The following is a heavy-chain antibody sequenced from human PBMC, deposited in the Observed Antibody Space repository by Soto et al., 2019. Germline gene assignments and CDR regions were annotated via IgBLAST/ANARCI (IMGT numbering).Heavy chain of an antibody. CDR1: GGSFSGYY. CDR2: INHSGST. D-gene: IGHD2-15*01. Sequence: SETLSLTCAGYGGSFSGYYWSWIRQPPGKGLEWIGEINHSGSTNYNPSLKSRVTISVDTSKNQFSLKLSSVTAADTAVYYCARGGYCSGGSCYSDYYSMDVWGKGTTITLSS. V-gene: IGHV4-34*01. J-gene: IGHJ6*03. CDR3: ARGGYCSGGSCYSDYYSMDV.